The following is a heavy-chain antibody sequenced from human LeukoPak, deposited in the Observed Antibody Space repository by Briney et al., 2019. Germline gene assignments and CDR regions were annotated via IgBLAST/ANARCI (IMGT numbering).Heavy chain of an antibody. J-gene: IGHJ4*02. CDR2: IYCSGST. CDR1: GGAIGSYY. D-gene: IGHD3-22*01. CDR3: ARALEYYYDSSGYLDF. Sequence: SETLSLTCTVSGGAIGSYYWSWIRQPPGKGLEWIGYIYCSGSTNYNPSLKSRVTISADTSKNQFSLKLSSVTAADTAVYYCARALEYYYDSSGYLDFWGQGTLVTVSS. V-gene: IGHV4-59*01.